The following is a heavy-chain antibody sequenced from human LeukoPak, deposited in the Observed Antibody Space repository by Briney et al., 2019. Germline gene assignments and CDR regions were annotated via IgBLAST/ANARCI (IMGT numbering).Heavy chain of an antibody. J-gene: IGHJ4*02. CDR2: INPSGGST. D-gene: IGHD1-26*01. CDR3: ARAMGPTTNAYYFDY. CDR1: GYTFTSYY. Sequence: ASVKVSCKASGYTFTSYYMHWVRQAPGQGLEWMGIINPSGGSTSYAQKFQGRVTMTRDTSTGTVYMELSSLRSEDTAVYYCARAMGPTTNAYYFDYWGQGTLVTVSS. V-gene: IGHV1-46*01.